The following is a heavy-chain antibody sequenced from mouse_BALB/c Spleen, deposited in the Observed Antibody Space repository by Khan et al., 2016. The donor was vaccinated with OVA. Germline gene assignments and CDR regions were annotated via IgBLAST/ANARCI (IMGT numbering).Heavy chain of an antibody. J-gene: IGHJ2*01. CDR1: GYTFTSYW. CDR2: INTTSGYT. Sequence: QVQLQESGAELAKPGASVKMSCTASGYTFTSYWMHWIKQRPGQGLEWIGYINTTSGYTDYNQKFKDKATLTADKSSSTAYMQLSSLTSVDSAVYYCARDRIDYWGQGTALTVSS. V-gene: IGHV1-7*01. CDR3: ARDRIDY.